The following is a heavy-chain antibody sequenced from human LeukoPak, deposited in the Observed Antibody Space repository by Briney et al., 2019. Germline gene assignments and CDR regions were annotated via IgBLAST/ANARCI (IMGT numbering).Heavy chain of an antibody. D-gene: IGHD2-15*01. J-gene: IGHJ6*03. Sequence: PSETLSLTCTVSGGSISSGSYYWSWIRQPAGKGLEWIGRIYTSGSTNYNPSLKSRVTISVDTSKNQFSLKLSSVTAADTAVYYCARDLQGYSGPNYYYYYMDVWGKGTTVTISS. CDR1: GGSISSGSYY. CDR2: IYTSGST. CDR3: ARDLQGYSGPNYYYYYMDV. V-gene: IGHV4-61*02.